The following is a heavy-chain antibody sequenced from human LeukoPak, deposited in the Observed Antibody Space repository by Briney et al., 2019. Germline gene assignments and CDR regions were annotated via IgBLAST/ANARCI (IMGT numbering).Heavy chain of an antibody. Sequence: GASVKVSCKASGYTFACYGISWVRQAPGQGLEWMGWISAYNGDTKYAQHLQGRVTLTTDTSTGTAYMELRSLTSDDTALYYCARDTALIRTPGGPDYWGQGTLVTVSS. D-gene: IGHD2-8*02. J-gene: IGHJ4*02. CDR2: ISAYNGDT. CDR3: ARDTALIRTPGGPDY. V-gene: IGHV1-18*01. CDR1: GYTFACYG.